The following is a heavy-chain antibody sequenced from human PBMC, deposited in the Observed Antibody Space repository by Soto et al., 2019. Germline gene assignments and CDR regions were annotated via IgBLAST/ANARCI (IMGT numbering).Heavy chain of an antibody. CDR1: GGSISSYY. J-gene: IGHJ5*02. V-gene: IGHV4-59*01. D-gene: IGHD2-15*01. CDR3: ARGVAATPLSGSSWFDP. CDR2: IYYSGST. Sequence: SETLSLTCTVSGGSISSYYWSWIRLPPGKGLEWIGYIYYSGSTNYNPFLKSRVTMSVDMSKNQFSLTLSSVTAADTAVYYCARGVAATPLSGSSWFDPWGQGTLVTV.